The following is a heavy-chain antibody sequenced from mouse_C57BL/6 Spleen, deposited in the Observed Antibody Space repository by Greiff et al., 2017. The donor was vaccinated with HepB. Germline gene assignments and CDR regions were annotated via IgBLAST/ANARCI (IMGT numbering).Heavy chain of an antibody. V-gene: IGHV1-64*01. CDR1: GYTFTSYW. CDR2: IHPNSGST. Sequence: QVQLQQPGAELVKPGASVKLSCKASGYTFTSYWMHWVKQRPGQGLEWIGMIHPNSGSTNYNEKFKSKATLTVDKSSSTVYMQLSSLTSEDSAVYYCARGGSSYEWYFDVWGTGTTVTVSS. D-gene: IGHD1-1*01. J-gene: IGHJ1*03. CDR3: ARGGSSYEWYFDV.